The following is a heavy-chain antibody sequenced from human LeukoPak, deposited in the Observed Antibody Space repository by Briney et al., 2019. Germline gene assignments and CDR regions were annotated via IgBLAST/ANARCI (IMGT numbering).Heavy chain of an antibody. D-gene: IGHD6-19*01. V-gene: IGHV4-34*01. J-gene: IGHJ6*03. CDR3: ARVIRQWLVYYYYYYMDV. Sequence: SETLSLTCTVSGGSISSYYWSWIRQPPGKGLEWIGETNHSGSTNYNPSLKSRVTISVDTSKNQFSLKLSSVTAADTAVYYCARVIRQWLVYYYYYYMDVWGKGTTVTVSS. CDR2: TNHSGST. CDR1: GGSISSYY.